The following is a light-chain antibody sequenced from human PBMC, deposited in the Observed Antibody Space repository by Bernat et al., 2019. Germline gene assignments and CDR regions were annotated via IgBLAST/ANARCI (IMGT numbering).Light chain of an antibody. CDR3: QQYDRYPLA. CDR2: GAS. J-gene: IGKJ4*01. CDR1: QAISKY. Sequence: DIQMTQSPSSLSASVGDRVTITCRATQAISKYLAWVQQKPGKAPKSLIYGASTLFSGVPSRFSGSGSETDFTLTISSLQPEASATYYCQQYDRYPLAFGGGTKVEVK. V-gene: IGKV1-16*01.